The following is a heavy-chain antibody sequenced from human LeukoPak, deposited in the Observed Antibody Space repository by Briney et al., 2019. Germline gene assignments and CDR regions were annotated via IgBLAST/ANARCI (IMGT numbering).Heavy chain of an antibody. CDR2: IIPIFGTA. CDR3: ARGGPSTERDWFDP. Sequence: SVKVSCKASGGTFSNSAINWVRQAPGQGLEWMGGIIPIFGTANYAQRFQGRVTITANESTSTAYMELSSLRSEDTAVYYCARGGPSTERDWFDPWGQGTLVTVSS. D-gene: IGHD4-17*01. J-gene: IGHJ5*02. V-gene: IGHV1-69*01. CDR1: GGTFSNSA.